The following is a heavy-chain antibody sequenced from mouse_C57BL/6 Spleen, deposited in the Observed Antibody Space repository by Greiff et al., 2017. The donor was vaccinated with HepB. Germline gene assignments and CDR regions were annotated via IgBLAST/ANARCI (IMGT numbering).Heavy chain of an antibody. V-gene: IGHV3-6*01. CDR3: ARDPSTGPFDY. CDR2: ISYDGSN. Sequence: EVQLQQSGPGLVKPSQSLSLTCSVTGYSITSGYYWNWIRQFPGNKLEWMGYISYDGSNNYNPSLKNRISITRDTSKNQFFLKLNSVTTEDTATYYCARDPSTGPFDYWGQGTTLTVSS. D-gene: IGHD4-1*01. J-gene: IGHJ2*01. CDR1: GYSITSGYY.